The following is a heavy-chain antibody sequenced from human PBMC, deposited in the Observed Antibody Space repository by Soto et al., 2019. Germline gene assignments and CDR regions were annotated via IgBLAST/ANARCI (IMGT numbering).Heavy chain of an antibody. CDR3: ARAHDQLLFRCAFDI. J-gene: IGHJ3*02. CDR2: IIPIFGTA. V-gene: IGHV1-69*13. D-gene: IGHD2-2*01. CDR1: GGTFSSYA. Sequence: GAPVKVSCKASGGTFSSYAISWVRQAPGQGLEWMGGIIPIFGTANYAQKFQGRVTITADESTSTAYMELSSLRSEDTAVYYCARAHDQLLFRCAFDIWGQGTMVTVSS.